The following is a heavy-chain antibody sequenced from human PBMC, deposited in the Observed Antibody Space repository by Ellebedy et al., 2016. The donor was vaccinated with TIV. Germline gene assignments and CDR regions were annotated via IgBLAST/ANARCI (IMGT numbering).Heavy chain of an antibody. CDR3: ARGGSSGSSDY. CDR2: ISSDGSNK. D-gene: IGHD3-10*01. V-gene: IGHV3-30*03. CDR1: GFTFRSHG. J-gene: IGHJ4*02. Sequence: GESLKISXVASGFTFRSHGIYWVRQAPGKGLEWVAMISSDGSNKYYADSVKGRFTISRDNSKNTLYLQMNSLRTDDMAVYYCARGGSSGSSDYWGQGTLVTVSS.